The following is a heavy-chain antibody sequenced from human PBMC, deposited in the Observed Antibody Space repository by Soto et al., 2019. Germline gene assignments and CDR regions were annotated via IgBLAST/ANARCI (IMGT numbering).Heavy chain of an antibody. CDR2: ISSSGSTI. J-gene: IGHJ4*02. V-gene: IGHV3-48*01. CDR3: ARIGRLRWGDY. CDR1: GFTFSSYS. Sequence: EVQLVESGGGLVQPGGSLRLSCAASGFTFSSYSMNWVRQAPGKGLEWVSYISSSGSTIYYADSVKGRFTISRDNAKNSLYMKMNSLRAEDTAVYYCARIGRLRWGDYWGQGTMVTVSS. D-gene: IGHD4-17*01.